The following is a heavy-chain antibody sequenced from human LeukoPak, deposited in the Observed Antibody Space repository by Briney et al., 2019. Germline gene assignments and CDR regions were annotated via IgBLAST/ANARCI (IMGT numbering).Heavy chain of an antibody. D-gene: IGHD3-3*01. Sequence: PSETLSLTCNVSGDSISRGSYYWSWIRQPAGKGLEWIGRIYTSGSTNYSPSLKSRVTISVDTSKNQFSLKLSSVTAADTAVYYCARRSGTYDFWRFVVLGVDYWGQGTLVTVSS. CDR1: GDSISRGSYY. CDR3: ARRSGTYDFWRFVVLGVDY. J-gene: IGHJ4*02. CDR2: IYTSGST. V-gene: IGHV4-61*02.